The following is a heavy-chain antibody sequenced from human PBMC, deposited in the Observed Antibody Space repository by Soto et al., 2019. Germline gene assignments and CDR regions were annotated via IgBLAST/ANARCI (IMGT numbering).Heavy chain of an antibody. V-gene: IGHV4-59*01. CDR3: ARRYSSGWYGYYYYGMDV. D-gene: IGHD6-19*01. CDR2: FHNSGST. CDR1: GDSMSGYH. Sequence: PSETLSLTCTVPGDSMSGYHWNWIRQPPGKGLQWIGYFHNSGSTSYDSSLKSRVTISIDTSKRQSSLKLTSVTTADTAVYYCARRYSSGWYGYYYYGMDVWGQGTTVTVSS. J-gene: IGHJ6*02.